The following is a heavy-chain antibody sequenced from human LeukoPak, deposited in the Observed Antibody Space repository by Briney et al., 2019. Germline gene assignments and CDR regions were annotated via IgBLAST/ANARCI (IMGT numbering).Heavy chain of an antibody. J-gene: IGHJ4*02. CDR2: IHFSGST. CDR1: DASISGYY. V-gene: IGHV4-59*01. D-gene: IGHD1-26*01. Sequence: WETLSLTCTVSDASISGYYWSWIRQPPGKGLEWIGSIHFSGSTNYNPSLRSRVTISVDTSKNQLSLKLSSVTAADTAVYYCARDLGGIYFDYWGQGTLVTVSS. CDR3: ARDLGGIYFDY.